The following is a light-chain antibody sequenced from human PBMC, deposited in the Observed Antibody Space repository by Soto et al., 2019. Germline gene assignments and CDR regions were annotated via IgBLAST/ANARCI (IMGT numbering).Light chain of an antibody. Sequence: EIVLTQSPGTLSLSPGERATLSCRASQSISSNYLAWYQHEPGQAPRLLIYGASSRATGVPDRFSGSGTGTDFTLTISXLEPGDXAVXXCQQYGSSPRTFGQGTKVEVK. CDR2: GAS. J-gene: IGKJ1*01. CDR3: QQYGSSPRT. V-gene: IGKV3-20*01. CDR1: QSISSNY.